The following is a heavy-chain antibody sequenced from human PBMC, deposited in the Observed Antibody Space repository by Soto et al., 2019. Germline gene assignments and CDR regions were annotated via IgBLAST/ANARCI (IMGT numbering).Heavy chain of an antibody. J-gene: IGHJ5*02. D-gene: IGHD2-15*01. V-gene: IGHV4-59*08. Sequence: PSETLSLTCAVHGGSISSYYWSWIRQPPGKGLEWIGYIYYSGSTNYNPSLKSRVTISVDTSKNQFSLKLSSVTAADTAVYYCARPWGGYCSGGSCDTWFDPWGQGTLVTVSS. CDR3: ARPWGGYCSGGSCDTWFDP. CDR1: GGSISSYY. CDR2: IYYSGST.